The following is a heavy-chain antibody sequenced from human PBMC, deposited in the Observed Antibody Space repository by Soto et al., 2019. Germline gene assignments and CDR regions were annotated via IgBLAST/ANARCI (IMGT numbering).Heavy chain of an antibody. Sequence: GGSLRLSCAASGFTFSGYAMSWVRQAPGKGLEWVSAISGSGGSTYYADSVKGRFTISRDNSKNTLYLQMNSLRAEDTAVYYCAKDKPPPYCSSTSCYYTYYYYMDVWGKGTTVTVSS. CDR3: AKDKPPPYCSSTSCYYTYYYYMDV. J-gene: IGHJ6*03. D-gene: IGHD2-2*01. CDR2: ISGSGGST. CDR1: GFTFSGYA. V-gene: IGHV3-23*01.